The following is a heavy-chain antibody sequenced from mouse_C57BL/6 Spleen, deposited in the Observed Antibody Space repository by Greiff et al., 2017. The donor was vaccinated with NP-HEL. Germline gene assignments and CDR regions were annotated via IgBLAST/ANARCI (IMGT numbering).Heavy chain of an antibody. Sequence: QVQLKESGAELVRPGASVKLSCKASGYTFTDYYINWVKQRPGQGLEWIARIYPGSGNTYYNEKFKGKATLTAEKSSSTAYMQLSSLTSEDSAVYFCARCHYGNYFDYWGQGTTLTVSS. V-gene: IGHV1-76*01. CDR3: ARCHYGNYFDY. CDR1: GYTFTDYY. CDR2: IYPGSGNT. D-gene: IGHD2-1*01. J-gene: IGHJ2*01.